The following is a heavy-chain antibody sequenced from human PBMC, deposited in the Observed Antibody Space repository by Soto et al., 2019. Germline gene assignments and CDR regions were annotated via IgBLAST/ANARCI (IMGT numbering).Heavy chain of an antibody. V-gene: IGHV1-18*04. CDR1: GYTFSSYG. D-gene: IGHD3-10*02. J-gene: IGHJ4*02. CDR3: AGGDYYVTTGGFSDY. CDR2: ISAYNGNS. Sequence: QVQLVQSGPEVKKSGASVKVSCKASGYTFSSYGFNWVRQAPGQGLEWMGWISAYNGNSDSGQSLQGRITMTTDTSTSTAYMELRSLRPDDTAVYYCAGGDYYVTTGGFSDYWGQGTLVTVSS.